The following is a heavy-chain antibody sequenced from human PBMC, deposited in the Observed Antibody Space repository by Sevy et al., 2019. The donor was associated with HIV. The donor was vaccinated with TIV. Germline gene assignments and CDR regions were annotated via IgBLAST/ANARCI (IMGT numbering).Heavy chain of an antibody. D-gene: IGHD1-20*01. CDR1: GGSISGYY. J-gene: IGHJ4*02. Sequence: SETLSLTCTVSGGSISGYYWSWIRQPPGKGLEWIGYISYSGSTNYNPSLKSRVTISVDTSKNEFSLKLGSVTASDTAVYYCARSRVITGTFDYWGQGTLVTVSS. CDR3: ARSRVITGTFDY. V-gene: IGHV4-59*01. CDR2: ISYSGST.